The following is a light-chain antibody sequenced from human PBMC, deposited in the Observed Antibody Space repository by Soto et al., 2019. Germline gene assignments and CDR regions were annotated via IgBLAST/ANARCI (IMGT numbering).Light chain of an antibody. CDR2: DAS. J-gene: IGKJ4*01. CDR1: QSVGSY. CDR3: PQRSNWPT. Sequence: EIVLTQSPATLSLSPGERATLSCRASQSVGSYLAWYQQKPGQAPRLLIYDASNRATGIPARFSGSGSGTDFTLTISSLAPEDFVVYYCPQRSNWPTFGGGTKVEIK. V-gene: IGKV3-11*01.